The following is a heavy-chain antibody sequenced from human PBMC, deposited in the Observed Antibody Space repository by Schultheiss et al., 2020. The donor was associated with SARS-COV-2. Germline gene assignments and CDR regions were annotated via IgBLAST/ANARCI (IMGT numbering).Heavy chain of an antibody. CDR2: IYHSGST. CDR1: GGSISSGDYY. J-gene: IGHJ2*01. V-gene: IGHV4-30-4*01. CDR3: ARSLYGEGYFDL. D-gene: IGHD3-10*02. Sequence: SQTLSLTCTVSGGSISSGDYYWSWIRQPPGKGLEWIGYIYHSGSTYYNPSLKSRVTISVDTSKNQFSLKLSSVTAADTAVYYCARSLYGEGYFDLWGRGTLVTVSS.